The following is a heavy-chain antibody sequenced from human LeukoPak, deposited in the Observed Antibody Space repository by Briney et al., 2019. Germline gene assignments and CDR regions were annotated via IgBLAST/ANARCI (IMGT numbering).Heavy chain of an antibody. J-gene: IGHJ4*02. D-gene: IGHD6-19*01. CDR1: GYTFTSYG. CDR3: ARHVHSSGWYFDYFDY. CDR2: ISAYNGNT. Sequence: ASVKVSCKASGYTFTSYGISWVRQAPGQGLEWMGWISAYNGNTNYAQKLQGRVTMTTDTSTSTAYMELRSLRSDDTAVYYCARHVHSSGWYFDYFDYWGRGTLVTVSS. V-gene: IGHV1-18*01.